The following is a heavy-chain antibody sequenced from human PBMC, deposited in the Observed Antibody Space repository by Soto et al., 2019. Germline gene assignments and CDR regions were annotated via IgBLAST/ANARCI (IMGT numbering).Heavy chain of an antibody. Sequence: QVQLRQWGAGLLKPSETLSLTSAVYGGSFSGYYWSWIRQPPGKGLEWIGEINHSGSTNYNPSLKSRVPLSVDTSKNQFSLKLSSVTAADTAVYFCARGRVVRGSYVTLDYWGQGTLVTVSS. CDR1: GGSFSGYY. CDR3: ARGRVVRGSYVTLDY. J-gene: IGHJ4*02. V-gene: IGHV4-34*01. CDR2: INHSGST. D-gene: IGHD3-10*01.